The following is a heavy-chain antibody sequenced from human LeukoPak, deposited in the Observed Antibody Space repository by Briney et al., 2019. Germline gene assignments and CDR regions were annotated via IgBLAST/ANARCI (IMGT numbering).Heavy chain of an antibody. V-gene: IGHV4-39*01. CDR1: GGSIRSSSHY. Sequence: SETLSLTCTVSGGSIRSSSHYWVWIRQPPGKGLEWIGSIYFSGSAYYNPSLKSRVTISVDTSKSQFFLKLISVTAADTAVYYCARLYYYYGMDVWGQGTTVTVSS. CDR2: IYFSGSA. J-gene: IGHJ6*02. CDR3: ARLYYYYGMDV.